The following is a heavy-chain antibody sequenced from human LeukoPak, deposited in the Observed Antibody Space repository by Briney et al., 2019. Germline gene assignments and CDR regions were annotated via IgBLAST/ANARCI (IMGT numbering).Heavy chain of an antibody. CDR2: IQYDGTIE. CDR3: VKEINSQRPFDS. CDR1: IFTFSIHA. J-gene: IGHJ4*02. V-gene: IGHV3-30*02. Sequence: GVSLTLSCTASIFTFSIHAMHCVPQAPNKALECVAFIQYDGTIEFYTDSVQGLFTISRDNSLDTLSLQMYTLRPEDTAVYYCVKEINSQRPFDSWGQGALVTVSS. D-gene: IGHD1-1*01.